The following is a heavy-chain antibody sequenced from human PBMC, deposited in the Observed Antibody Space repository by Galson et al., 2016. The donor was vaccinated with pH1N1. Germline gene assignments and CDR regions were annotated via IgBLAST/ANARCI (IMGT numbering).Heavy chain of an antibody. CDR3: ARAVAAADSY. Sequence: SLRLSCAASGLVFRAYSMHWVRQAPGKGLEWVAVLSYDENQEYYADFVKGRFTVSRDTSQSTLYLQMNSLRAEDTAVYYCARAVAAADSYWGQGTLVTVSS. V-gene: IGHV3-30-3*01. J-gene: IGHJ4*02. D-gene: IGHD6-25*01. CDR1: GLVFRAYS. CDR2: LSYDENQE.